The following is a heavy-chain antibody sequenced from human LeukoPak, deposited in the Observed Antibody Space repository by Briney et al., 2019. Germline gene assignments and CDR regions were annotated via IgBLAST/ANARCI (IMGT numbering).Heavy chain of an antibody. Sequence: GASVKVSCKASGYTFTDYYFHWVRQAPGQGLEWMGWINPNSGGTNYAQKFQGRVTMTRDTSITTAYMELNRLRSGDTAVYYCARDWGWFGESDAFDIWGQGTLVTVSS. V-gene: IGHV1-2*02. CDR2: INPNSGGT. D-gene: IGHD3-10*01. CDR1: GYTFTDYY. CDR3: ARDWGWFGESDAFDI. J-gene: IGHJ3*02.